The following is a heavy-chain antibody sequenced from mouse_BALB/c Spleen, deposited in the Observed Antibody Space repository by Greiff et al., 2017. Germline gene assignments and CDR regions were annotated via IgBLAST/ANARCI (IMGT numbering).Heavy chain of an antibody. Sequence: EVMLVESGGGLVQPGGSLKLSCAASGFTFSSYGMSWVRQTPDKRLELVATINSNGGSTYYPDSVKGRFTISRDNAKNTLYLQMSSLKSEDTAMYYCARDDYGYLYYYAMDYWGQGTSVTVSS. J-gene: IGHJ4*01. CDR2: INSNGGST. CDR1: GFTFSSYG. CDR3: ARDDYGYLYYYAMDY. D-gene: IGHD2-2*01. V-gene: IGHV5-6-3*01.